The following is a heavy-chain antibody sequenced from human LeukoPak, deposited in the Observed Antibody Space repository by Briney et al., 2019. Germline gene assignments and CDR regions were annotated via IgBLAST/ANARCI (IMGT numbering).Heavy chain of an antibody. CDR3: ARNDYSNYVGYWYFDL. CDR2: INPNSGGT. D-gene: IGHD4-11*01. V-gene: IGHV1-2*02. CDR1: GYTFTDYY. Sequence: ASVKVSCKASGYTFTDYYMHWVRQAPGQGLEWMGWINPNSGGTNYQGRVTMTRDTSVSTAYMELSRLTSDDTAVYYCARNDYSNYVGYWYFDLWGRGTLVTVSS. J-gene: IGHJ2*01.